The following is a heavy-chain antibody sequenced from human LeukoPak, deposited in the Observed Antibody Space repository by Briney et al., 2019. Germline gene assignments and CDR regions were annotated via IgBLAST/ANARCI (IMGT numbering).Heavy chain of an antibody. Sequence: GGSLRLSCAASGFTFSSYAMSWVRQAPGKGLEWVSAISGSGGSTYYADSVKGRFTISRDNSKNTLYLQMNSLRAEDTAVYYCARPCGSGSYEGYYYYGMDVWGQGATVTVSS. J-gene: IGHJ6*02. CDR3: ARPCGSGSYEGYYYYGMDV. D-gene: IGHD3-10*01. CDR2: ISGSGGST. CDR1: GFTFSSYA. V-gene: IGHV3-23*01.